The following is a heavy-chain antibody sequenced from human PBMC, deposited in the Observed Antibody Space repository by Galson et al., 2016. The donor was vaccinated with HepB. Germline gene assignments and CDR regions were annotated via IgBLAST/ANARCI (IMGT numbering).Heavy chain of an antibody. V-gene: IGHV5-51*01. Sequence: SGAEVKKPGESLKISCKGSGYSFTTYWVAWVRHMPGKGLEWMGFIHPGDSDARYSPSFEGQVTISADKSLSTVYLQWSSLKASDTAIYHCARHTEKFGLYYYYYMDVWGKGTTVTVSS. CDR1: GYSFTTYW. J-gene: IGHJ6*03. CDR2: IHPGDSDA. CDR3: ARHTEKFGLYYYYYMDV. D-gene: IGHD3-10*01.